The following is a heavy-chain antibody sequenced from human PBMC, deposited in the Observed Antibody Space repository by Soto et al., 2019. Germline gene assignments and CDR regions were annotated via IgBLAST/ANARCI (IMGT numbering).Heavy chain of an antibody. V-gene: IGHV3-30-3*01. CDR1: GFTFSSYA. CDR2: ISYDGSNK. D-gene: IGHD6-19*01. Sequence: QVQLVESGGGVVQPGRSLRLSCAASGFTFSSYAMHWVRQAPGKGLEWVAVISYDGSNKYYADSVKGRFTISRDNSKNTLYLQMNSLRAEDTAVYYCVRGYSSGPFDYWGQGTLVTVSS. J-gene: IGHJ4*02. CDR3: VRGYSSGPFDY.